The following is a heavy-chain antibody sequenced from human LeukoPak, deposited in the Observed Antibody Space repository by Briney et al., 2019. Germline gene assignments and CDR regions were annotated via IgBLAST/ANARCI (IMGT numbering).Heavy chain of an antibody. CDR2: ISWNSGSI. D-gene: IGHD4/OR15-4a*01. J-gene: IGHJ4*02. CDR3: ARRAGAYSHPYDY. Sequence: GGSLRLSCAASGFTFDDYAMHWVRQAPGKGLEWVSGISWNSGSIGYADSVKGRFTISRDNAKNSLYLQMNSLRAEDMALYYCARRAGAYSHPYDYWGQGTLVTVSS. CDR1: GFTFDDYA. V-gene: IGHV3-9*03.